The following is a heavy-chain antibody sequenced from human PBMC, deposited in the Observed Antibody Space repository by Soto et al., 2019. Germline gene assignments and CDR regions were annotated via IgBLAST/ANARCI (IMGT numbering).Heavy chain of an antibody. Sequence: PGGSLRLSCAASGFTFSSYAMSWVRQAPGKGLEWVSAISGSGGSTYYADSVKGRFTISRDNSKNTLYLQMNSLRAEDTAVYYCAKSRPLTFGGVIVKAHFDYWGQGTLVTVSS. CDR3: AKSRPLTFGGVIVKAHFDY. CDR2: ISGSGGST. V-gene: IGHV3-23*01. J-gene: IGHJ4*02. D-gene: IGHD3-16*02. CDR1: GFTFSSYA.